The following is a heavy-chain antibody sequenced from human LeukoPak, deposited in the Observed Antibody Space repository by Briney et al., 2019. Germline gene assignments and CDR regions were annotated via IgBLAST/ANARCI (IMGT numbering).Heavy chain of an antibody. V-gene: IGHV3-30*04. CDR2: MSHDGSNT. Sequence: GGSLRLSCAASGFTFYNYAMHWVRQAPGKGLEWVALMSHDGSNTYYSDSVQGRFTISRDISKNTLYLQMNSLRPDDTAVYYCVKEEPSNDFWSGYPYNWGQGTRVSVS. CDR1: GFTFYNYA. J-gene: IGHJ4*02. D-gene: IGHD3-3*01. CDR3: VKEEPSNDFWSGYPYN.